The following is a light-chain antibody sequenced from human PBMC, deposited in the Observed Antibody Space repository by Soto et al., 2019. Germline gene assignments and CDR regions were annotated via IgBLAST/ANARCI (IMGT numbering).Light chain of an antibody. J-gene: IGLJ2*01. Sequence: QSALTQPASVSGSPGQSITSSCTGTSSDVGAYDFVSWYQHYPCKAPKLVTVDVTHRPPGISDRFSGSKSANTASLTIAGLQAEDDAFYYCSSYTTRSTLVFGCGTKLTVL. CDR3: SSYTTRSTLV. CDR1: SSDVGAYDF. CDR2: DVT. V-gene: IGLV2-14*01.